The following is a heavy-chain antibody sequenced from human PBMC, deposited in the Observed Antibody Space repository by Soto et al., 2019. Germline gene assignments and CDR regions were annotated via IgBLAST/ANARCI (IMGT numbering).Heavy chain of an antibody. CDR3: ARPLYTFPSSSSYFYMDV. CDR1: GGSFSSGAFY. CDR2: ASYSGRT. D-gene: IGHD2-15*01. Sequence: SETLSLTCTVSGGSFSSGAFYWGWIRQPPGKGLEWIGSASYSGRTIYTPSLKSRATISVDSSKNLFSLRLSSVTAADTAVYYCARPLYTFPSSSSYFYMDVWGRGTTVTVSS. V-gene: IGHV4-39*01. J-gene: IGHJ6*03.